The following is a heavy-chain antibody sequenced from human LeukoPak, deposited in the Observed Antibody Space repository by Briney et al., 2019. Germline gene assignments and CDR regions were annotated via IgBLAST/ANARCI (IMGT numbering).Heavy chain of an antibody. D-gene: IGHD3-10*01. CDR3: TRDHRVSIPGVLNVAESSGEALPDY. J-gene: IGHJ4*02. V-gene: IGHV3-11*01. Sequence: GGSLRLSCAASGFAFSEYYMSWIRQAPGKGLEWISYISSTGITIFYGDSVKGRFTISRDNAKNSLFLQMNSLRADDTAVYYCTRDHRVSIPGVLNVAESSGEALPDYWGQGTLVTVSS. CDR2: ISSTGITI. CDR1: GFAFSEYY.